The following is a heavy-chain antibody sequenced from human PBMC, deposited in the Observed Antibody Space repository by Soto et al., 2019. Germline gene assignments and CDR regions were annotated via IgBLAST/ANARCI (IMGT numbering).Heavy chain of an antibody. CDR2: TIPAFGTA. D-gene: IGHD1-1*01. Sequence: QVHLVQSGAEVKSPGSAVKVSCKVSGAGDTFSNYGLNWMRQAPGQGLEWMGGTIPAFGTANYAQKFQGRVTLPADTSTPTAYMELSSLRSDDTAVYYCWRHDKTALPPLDSWGQGTLVSVSS. CDR3: WRHDKTALPPLDS. J-gene: IGHJ4*02. V-gene: IGHV1-69*06. CDR1: GAGDTFSNYG.